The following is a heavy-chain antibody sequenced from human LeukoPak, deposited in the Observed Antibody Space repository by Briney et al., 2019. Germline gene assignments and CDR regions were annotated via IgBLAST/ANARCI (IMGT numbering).Heavy chain of an antibody. D-gene: IGHD1-1*01. CDR2: VSGSGGST. CDR3: AKASPPYNWNDWFDP. V-gene: IGHV3-23*01. Sequence: GGSLRLSCAASGFTFSSYAMSWVRQAPGKGLGWVSGVSGSGGSTYYADSVKGRFTISRDNSENTLYLQMNSLRAEDTAVYYCAKASPPYNWNDWFDPWGQGTLVTVSS. CDR1: GFTFSSYA. J-gene: IGHJ5*02.